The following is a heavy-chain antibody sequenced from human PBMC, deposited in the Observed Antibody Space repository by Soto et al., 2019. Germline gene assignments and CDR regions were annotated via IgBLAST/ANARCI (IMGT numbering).Heavy chain of an antibody. D-gene: IGHD4-17*01. CDR3: ARWGTTVGLDV. Sequence: QVQLVESGGGVVQPGTSLRLSCVGSGFTFRSYVIHWVRQAPGKGLEWVALTSYDGSNNFYGDSVKGRFTISRHNSRNPVEMKMESLTFEDTALYYCARWGTTVGLDVWGQGTVVSVSS. V-gene: IGHV3-33*05. CDR2: TSYDGSNN. J-gene: IGHJ4*02. CDR1: GFTFRSYV.